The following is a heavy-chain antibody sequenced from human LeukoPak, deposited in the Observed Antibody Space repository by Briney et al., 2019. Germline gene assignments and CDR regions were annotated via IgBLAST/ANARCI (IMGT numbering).Heavy chain of an antibody. CDR2: ISTSGKTI. V-gene: IGHV3-11*01. D-gene: IGHD2-2*01. CDR1: GFTFSDYY. CDR3: ARVSTYQYYYYMDV. Sequence: PGGSLRLSCTASGFTFSDYYMSWIRQAPGKGLEWVSYISTSGKTIYYADSVKGRFTISRDNAKNSLYLQINSLRAEDTAVHYCARVSTYQYYYYMDVWGKGTTVTASS. J-gene: IGHJ6*03.